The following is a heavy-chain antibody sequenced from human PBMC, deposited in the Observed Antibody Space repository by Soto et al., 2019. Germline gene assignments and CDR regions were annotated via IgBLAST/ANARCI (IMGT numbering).Heavy chain of an antibody. CDR1: GFTFSSYG. V-gene: IGHV3-30*18. J-gene: IGHJ4*02. Sequence: GGSLRLSCAASGFTFSSYGMHWVRQAPGKGLEWVAVISYDGSNKYYADSVKGRFTISRDNSKNTLYLQMNSLRAEDTAVYYCAKDRMSVLRYFDWPGSPFDYWGQGTLVTVSS. CDR3: AKDRMSVLRYFDWPGSPFDY. CDR2: ISYDGSNK. D-gene: IGHD3-9*01.